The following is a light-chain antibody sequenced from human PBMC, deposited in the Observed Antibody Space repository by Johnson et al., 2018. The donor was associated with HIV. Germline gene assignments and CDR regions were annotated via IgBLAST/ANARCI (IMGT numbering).Light chain of an antibody. Sequence: QSVLTQPPSVSAAPGQRVTISCSGSSSNIGNNYVSWYQQLPGTAPKLLIYENNKRPSGIPDRFSGSKSGTSATLAITGLHTGDEADYYCETWDSSLSSVFGTGTTVTVL. J-gene: IGLJ1*01. CDR3: ETWDSSLSSV. V-gene: IGLV1-51*02. CDR1: SSNIGNNY. CDR2: ENN.